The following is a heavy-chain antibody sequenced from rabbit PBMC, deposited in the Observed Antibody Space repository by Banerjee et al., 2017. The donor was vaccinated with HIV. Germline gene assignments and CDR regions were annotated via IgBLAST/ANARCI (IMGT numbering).Heavy chain of an antibody. V-gene: IGHV1S7*01. CDR1: GFDFSTYY. CDR2: IYPDEDIT. J-gene: IGHJ4*01. CDR3: ARDGYYMLGYAGNAYARGFFNL. Sequence: QLKETGGGLVQPGGSLTLSCKASGFDFSTYYMSWVRQAPGKGLEWIGIIYPDEDITDYASWVNGRFTISSDNAQNTVSLQMNSLTAADTATYFCARDGYYMLGYAGNAYARGFFNLWGPGTLVTVS. D-gene: IGHD6-1*01.